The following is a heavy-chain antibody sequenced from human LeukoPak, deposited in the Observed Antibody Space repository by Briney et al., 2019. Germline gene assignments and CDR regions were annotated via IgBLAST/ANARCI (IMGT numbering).Heavy chain of an antibody. Sequence: GGSLRLSCAASGFTFDDYAMHWVRQAPGKGLEWVSGISWNSGSIGYADSVKGRFTISRDNAKNSLYLQMNSLRAEDTALYYCAKDRGFLTGYFEFDYWGQGTLVTVSS. CDR1: GFTFDDYA. V-gene: IGHV3-9*01. D-gene: IGHD3-9*01. CDR2: ISWNSGSI. CDR3: AKDRGFLTGYFEFDY. J-gene: IGHJ4*02.